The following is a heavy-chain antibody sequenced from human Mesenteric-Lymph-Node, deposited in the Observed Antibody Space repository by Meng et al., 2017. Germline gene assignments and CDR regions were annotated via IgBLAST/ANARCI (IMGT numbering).Heavy chain of an antibody. CDR1: GFTFDDYA. Sequence: SLKISCAASGFTFDDYAMHWVRQAPGKGLEWVSGISWNSGSIGYADSVKGRFTISRDNSKNTLYLQMNSLRAEDTAVYYCSADDYWGQGTLVTVSS. J-gene: IGHJ4*02. CDR2: ISWNSGSI. CDR3: SADDY. V-gene: IGHV3-9*01.